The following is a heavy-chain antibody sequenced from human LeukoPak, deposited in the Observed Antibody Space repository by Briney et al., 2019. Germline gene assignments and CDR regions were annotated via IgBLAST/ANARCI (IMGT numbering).Heavy chain of an antibody. CDR1: GGSFSGYY. CDR3: ARDGGIS. Sequence: SETLSLTCAVYGGSFSGYYWSWIRQPPGKGLEWIGEINHSGSTNYNPFLKSRVTISVDTSKNQFSLKLSSVTAADTAVYYCARDGGISWGQGTLVTVSS. V-gene: IGHV4-34*01. D-gene: IGHD3-16*01. CDR2: INHSGST. J-gene: IGHJ4*02.